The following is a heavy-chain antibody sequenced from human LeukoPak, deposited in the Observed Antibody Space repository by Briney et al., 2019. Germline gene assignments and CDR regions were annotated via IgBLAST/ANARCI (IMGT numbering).Heavy chain of an antibody. CDR3: ARAEYSSSSGPPGPSYYYYGMDV. CDR1: GLTLSRHR. V-gene: IGHV3-21*01. CDR2: FIISSSYL. D-gene: IGHD6-6*01. J-gene: IGHJ6*02. Sequence: GSLRLPGSASGLTLSRHRMNWVRPAPGKGLECGSSFIISSSYLFYADSVKGRFTISRDNAKHSLYLQMNSLRAEDTAVYYCARAEYSSSSGPPGPSYYYYGMDVWGQGTTVTVSS.